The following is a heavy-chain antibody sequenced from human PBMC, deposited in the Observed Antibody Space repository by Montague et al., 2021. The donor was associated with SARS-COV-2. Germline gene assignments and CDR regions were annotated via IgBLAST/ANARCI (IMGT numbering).Heavy chain of an antibody. CDR3: ATGPPSGLSVAGFDY. V-gene: IGHV4-4*02. CDR1: GGAISSSHW. CDR2: IYHSGST. Sequence: SETLSLTSGVSGGAISSSHWWNWVRQPPGKGLEWIGEIYHSGSTNYNPSLKNRVIISIDKSKNQFSLKLSSVTAADTAVYYCATGPPSGLSVAGFDYWGQGTLVTVSS. D-gene: IGHD6-19*01. J-gene: IGHJ4*02.